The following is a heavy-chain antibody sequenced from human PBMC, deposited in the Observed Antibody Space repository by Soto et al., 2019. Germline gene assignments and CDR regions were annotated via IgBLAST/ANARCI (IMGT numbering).Heavy chain of an antibody. CDR2: TYYIGSP. D-gene: IGHD1-26*01. CDR1: GDSISSGGSY. V-gene: IGHV4-31*03. J-gene: IGHJ6*02. Sequence: PSETLSLTCTVSGDSISSGGSYWTWIRQHPGKGLEWIGYTYYIGSPYYNPSLQSRVTISVDTSKSQVSLKLSSVTAADTAVYYCARAGGTVAAINFYGLDVWGQGXTVTVSS. CDR3: ARAGGTVAAINFYGLDV.